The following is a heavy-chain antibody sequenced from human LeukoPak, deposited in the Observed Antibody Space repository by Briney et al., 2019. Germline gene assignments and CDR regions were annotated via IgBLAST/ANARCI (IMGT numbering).Heavy chain of an antibody. CDR1: GFAFSSYA. CDR3: TKGSAYSSSWGYYYYYGMDV. CDR2: ISGSGGST. J-gene: IGHJ6*02. Sequence: PGGSLRLSCAASGFAFSSYAMSWVRQAPGKGLEWVSAISGSGGSTYYADSVKGRFTISRDNSKNTLYLQMNSLRAEDTAVYYCTKGSAYSSSWGYYYYYGMDVWGQGTTVTVSS. V-gene: IGHV3-23*01. D-gene: IGHD6-13*01.